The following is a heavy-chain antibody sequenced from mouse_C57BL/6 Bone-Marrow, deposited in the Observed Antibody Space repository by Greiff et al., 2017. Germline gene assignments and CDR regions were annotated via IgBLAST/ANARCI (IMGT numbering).Heavy chain of an antibody. V-gene: IGHV1-47*01. CDR3: ARGGNYGGYYFDY. D-gene: IGHD2-1*01. CDR2: FHPYNDDT. Sequence: VLLVESGAELVKPGASVKMSCKASGYTFTTYPIEWMQQNPGKSLEWIGNFHPYNDDTKYNEKFKGKATLTEAKSSSTVYLELSRLTSDDSAVYYCARGGNYGGYYFDYWGQGTTLTVSS. J-gene: IGHJ2*01. CDR1: GYTFTTYP.